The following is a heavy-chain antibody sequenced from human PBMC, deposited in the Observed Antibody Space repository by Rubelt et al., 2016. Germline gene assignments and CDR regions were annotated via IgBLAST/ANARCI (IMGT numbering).Heavy chain of an antibody. CDR1: GFTFSSYE. J-gene: IGHJ3*02. Sequence: CAASGFTFSSYELNWVRQAPGKGLEWVSYVSSSGSTIYYADSVKGRFTISRDNAKNSLYLQMNSLRAEDTAVYYCARVSRDAFDIWGQGTMVTVSS. CDR3: ARVSRDAFDI. CDR2: VSSSGSTI. V-gene: IGHV3-48*03.